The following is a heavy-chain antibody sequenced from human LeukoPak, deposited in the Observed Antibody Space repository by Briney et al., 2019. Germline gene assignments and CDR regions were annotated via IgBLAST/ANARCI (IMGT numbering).Heavy chain of an antibody. V-gene: IGHV3-21*01. CDR3: ASGNRYSYGRGAFDI. CDR1: GFTFSNYS. Sequence: GGSLRLSCAASGFTFSNYSMNWVRQAPGKGLEWVSSISSSTIYIYYADSVKGRFTISRDNAKNSLYLQMNSLRAEDTAVYYCASGNRYSYGRGAFDIWGQGTMVTVSS. CDR2: ISSSTIYI. J-gene: IGHJ3*02. D-gene: IGHD5-18*01.